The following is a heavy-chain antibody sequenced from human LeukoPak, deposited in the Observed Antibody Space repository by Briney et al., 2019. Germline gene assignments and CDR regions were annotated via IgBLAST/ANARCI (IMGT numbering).Heavy chain of an antibody. D-gene: IGHD6-13*01. CDR1: GFTFDDYA. CDR2: ISWNSGSI. V-gene: IGHV3-9*01. CDR3: AKDGQIVHKAAAGTVQYFDY. Sequence: GRSLRLSCTASGFTFDDYAMHWVRQAPGKGLEWVSGISWNSGSIGYADSVKGRFTISRDNAKNSLYLQMNSLRAEDTALYYCAKDGQIVHKAAAGTVQYFDYWGQGTLVTVSS. J-gene: IGHJ4*02.